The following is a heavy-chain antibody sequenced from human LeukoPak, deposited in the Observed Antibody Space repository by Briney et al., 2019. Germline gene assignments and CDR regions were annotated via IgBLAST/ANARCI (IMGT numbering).Heavy chain of an antibody. CDR2: IYHSGST. CDR3: ARDGRIRFPVTNWFDP. V-gene: IGHV4-38-2*02. D-gene: IGHD3-3*01. CDR1: GYSISSGYY. J-gene: IGHJ5*02. Sequence: SETLSLTCTVSGYSISSGYYWGWIRPPPGKGLEWIASIYHSGSTYYNMSLKSRVTISVDTSKNQFSLKLSSVTAADTAVYYCARDGRIRFPVTNWFDPWGQGTQVIVSS.